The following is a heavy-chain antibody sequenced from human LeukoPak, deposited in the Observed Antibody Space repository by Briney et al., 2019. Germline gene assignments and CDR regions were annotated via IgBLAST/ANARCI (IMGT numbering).Heavy chain of an antibody. D-gene: IGHD4-23*01. Sequence: SETLSLTCTVSGYSISSGYYWGWIRQPPGKGLEWIGSIYHSGSTYYNPSLKSRVTISVDTSKNQFSLKLSSVTAADTAVYYCARARHQRWPFDYWGQGTLVTVSS. V-gene: IGHV4-38-2*02. J-gene: IGHJ4*02. CDR2: IYHSGST. CDR3: ARARHQRWPFDY. CDR1: GYSISSGYY.